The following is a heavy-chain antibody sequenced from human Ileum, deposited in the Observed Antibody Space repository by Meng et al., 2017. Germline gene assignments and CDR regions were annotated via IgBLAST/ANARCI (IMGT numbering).Heavy chain of an antibody. CDR3: TTWYGEY. CDR2: TYYRSEWKN. J-gene: IGHJ4*02. V-gene: IGHV6-1*01. D-gene: IGHD3-10*01. CDR1: VASVASNRAL. Sequence: HVQLQKSGPGLGKPWQTLSLTSAITVASVASNRALWHWVRQSPSRGLEWLGKTYYRSEWKNHYGVSVKSRITITADTSRNQISLNLNSVTPEDTAVYYCTTWYGEYWGQGTLVTVSS.